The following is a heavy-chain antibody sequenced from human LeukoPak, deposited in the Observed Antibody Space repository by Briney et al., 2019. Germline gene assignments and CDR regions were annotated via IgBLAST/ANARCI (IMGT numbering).Heavy chain of an antibody. D-gene: IGHD4-11*01. V-gene: IGHV3-74*01. CDR3: ATVTVTTEKLKDDY. CDR1: GFTFSSYW. Sequence: GGSLRLSCAASGFTFSSYWMHWVRQAPGKGLVWVSRINSDGSSTSYAESVKGRFTISRDNAKNTLYLQMNSLRAEDTAVYYCATVTVTTEKLKDDYWGQGTLVTVSS. CDR2: INSDGSST. J-gene: IGHJ4*02.